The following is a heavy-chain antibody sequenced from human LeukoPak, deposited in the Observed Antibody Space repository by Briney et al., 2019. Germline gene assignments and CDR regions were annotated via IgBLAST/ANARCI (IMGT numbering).Heavy chain of an antibody. V-gene: IGHV3-9*01. CDR1: GFTFDDYA. D-gene: IGHD3-10*01. CDR3: AKGPMRQGRYYFDY. CDR2: ISWNSGSI. Sequence: GGSLRLSCAASGFTFDDYAMHWVRQAPGKGLEWVSGISWNSGSIGYADSVKGRFTISRDNAKNSLYLQMNSLRAEDTALYYCAKGPMRQGRYYFDYWGQGTLVTVSS. J-gene: IGHJ4*02.